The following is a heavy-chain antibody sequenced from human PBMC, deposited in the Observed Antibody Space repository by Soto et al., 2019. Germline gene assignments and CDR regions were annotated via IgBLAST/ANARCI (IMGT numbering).Heavy chain of an antibody. CDR1: GFTFSSYA. CDR3: AREDIVVVVAAPYYYYYGMDV. CDR2: ISYDGSNK. D-gene: IGHD2-15*01. J-gene: IGHJ6*02. Sequence: GGSLRLSCAASGFTFSSYAMHWVRQAPGKGLEWVAVISYDGSNKYYADSVKGRFTISRDNSKNTLYLQMNSLRAEDTAVYYCAREDIVVVVAAPYYYYYGMDVWGQGTTVTVSS. V-gene: IGHV3-30-3*01.